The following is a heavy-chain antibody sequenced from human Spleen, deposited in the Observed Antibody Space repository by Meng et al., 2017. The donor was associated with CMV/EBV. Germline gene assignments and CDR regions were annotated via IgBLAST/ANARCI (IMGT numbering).Heavy chain of an antibody. CDR3: ARTRGASGGPQDGMDV. D-gene: IGHD3-10*01. CDR1: RFTFSIFI. J-gene: IGHJ6*02. V-gene: IGHV3-21*01. Sequence: GGSLRLSCAVSRFTFSIFISNWVRQAPGKGLEWVSSLSCCSIYIYYADSVEGRFTISRDISKNTLYLQMNSLRPEDTAVFYCARTRGASGGPQDGMDVWGQGTTVTVSS. CDR2: LSCCSIYI.